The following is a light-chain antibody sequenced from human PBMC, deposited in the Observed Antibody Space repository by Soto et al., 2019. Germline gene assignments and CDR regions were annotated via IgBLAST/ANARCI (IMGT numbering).Light chain of an antibody. CDR2: DVS. V-gene: IGLV2-14*01. J-gene: IGLJ1*01. CDR1: SSDVGGYNY. CDR3: SSYTSISTLDV. Sequence: QSALTQPASVSGSPGQSITISCTGTSSDVGGYNYVSWYQQHPGKAPKLMIYDVSNRPSGVSNRFSGSKSGNTASLTISGLQAEDEAAYYCSSYTSISTLDVCGTGTKVTVL.